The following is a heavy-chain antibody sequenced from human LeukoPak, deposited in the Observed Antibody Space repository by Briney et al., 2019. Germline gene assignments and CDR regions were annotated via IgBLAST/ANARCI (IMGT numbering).Heavy chain of an antibody. CDR1: GFTFSSYA. Sequence: GGSLRLSCAASGFTFSSYAMIWVRQAPGKGLQWVSALSASGRGTYYADFVKGRFTVSRDNSKNTLYLQMNGLRAEDTALYFCAKGIPWACLPYCAFDIWGQGTMVTVSS. V-gene: IGHV3-23*01. D-gene: IGHD1-26*01. CDR3: AKGIPWACLPYCAFDI. CDR2: LSASGRGT. J-gene: IGHJ3*02.